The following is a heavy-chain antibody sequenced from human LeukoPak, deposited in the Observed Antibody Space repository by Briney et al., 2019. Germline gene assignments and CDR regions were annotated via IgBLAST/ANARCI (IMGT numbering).Heavy chain of an antibody. CDR2: INPNSGGT. V-gene: IGHV1-2*02. CDR1: GNTFTAYY. D-gene: IGHD3-22*01. J-gene: IGHJ4*02. CDR3: ARVHFYDSSGYSLINP. Sequence: ASVKVSCKASGNTFTAYYMYWVRQAPGQGLEWMGWINPNSGGTKSAQKFQGRVTMTRDTSISTAYMELSRLKSDDTAVYYCARVHFYDSSGYSLINPWGQGTLVTVSS.